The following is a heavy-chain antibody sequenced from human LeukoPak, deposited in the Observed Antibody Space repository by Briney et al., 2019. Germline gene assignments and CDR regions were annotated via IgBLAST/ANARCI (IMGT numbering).Heavy chain of an antibody. Sequence: ASVKVSCKASGYTFTSYYMHWARQAPGQGLEWMGIINPSGGSTSYAQKLQGRVTMTTDTSASTAYMELRSLRSDDTAVYYCARVGNYGSTPFDYWGQGTLVTVSS. D-gene: IGHD4-11*01. CDR1: GYTFTSYY. V-gene: IGHV1-46*01. CDR3: ARVGNYGSTPFDY. J-gene: IGHJ4*02. CDR2: INPSGGST.